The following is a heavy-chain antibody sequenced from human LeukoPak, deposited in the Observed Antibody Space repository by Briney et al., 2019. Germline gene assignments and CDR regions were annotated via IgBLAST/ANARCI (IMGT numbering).Heavy chain of an antibody. CDR1: GGSISSYY. D-gene: IGHD3-22*01. CDR2: IYYSGST. CDR3: ARSTYYYDSSATCFDY. J-gene: IGHJ4*02. V-gene: IGHV4-59*01. Sequence: SETLSLTCTVSGGSISSYYWSWIRQPPGKGLEWIGYIYYSGSTNYNPSLKSRVTISVDTSKNQFSLKLSSVTAADTAVYYCARSTYYYDSSATCFDYWGQGTLVTVSS.